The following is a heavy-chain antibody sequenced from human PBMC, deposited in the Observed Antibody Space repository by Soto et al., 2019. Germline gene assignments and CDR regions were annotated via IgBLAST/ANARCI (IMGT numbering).Heavy chain of an antibody. CDR1: GYTFTSYG. V-gene: IGHV1-18*01. Sequence: GASVKVSCKASGYTFTSYGISWVRRAPGQGPEWMGWIIAYNGNTDYAQKFQERVTFTRDMSTSSVYMEMSSLRSEDTAIYYCSAEVVARGLVWGQGTLVTVSS. CDR2: IIAYNGNT. D-gene: IGHD5-12*01. J-gene: IGHJ4*02. CDR3: SAEVVARGLV.